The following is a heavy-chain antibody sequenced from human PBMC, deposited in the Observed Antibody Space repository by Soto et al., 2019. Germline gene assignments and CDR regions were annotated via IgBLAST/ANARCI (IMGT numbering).Heavy chain of an antibody. Sequence: PGGSLRLSCAASGFTFSRYGLHWVRQAPGKGLEWVAVISFDGSNKYYADSVKGRFTISRDNSKNTLYLQMNSLRAEDTAVYYCARDLWGDTAMDYYYGMDVWGQGTTVTVSS. D-gene: IGHD5-18*01. CDR3: ARDLWGDTAMDYYYGMDV. J-gene: IGHJ6*02. CDR1: GFTFSRYG. V-gene: IGHV3-30*03. CDR2: ISFDGSNK.